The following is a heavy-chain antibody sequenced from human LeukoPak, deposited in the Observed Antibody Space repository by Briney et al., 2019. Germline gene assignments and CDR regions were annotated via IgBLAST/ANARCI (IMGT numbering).Heavy chain of an antibody. Sequence: SETLSLTCTVSGGSISSYYWSWIRQPPGKGLEWIGYIYYSGSTNYNPSLKSRVTISVDTSKNQFSLKLSSVTAADTAVYYCARSPISYDSSGYYYVNFDFWGQGTLVTVSS. CDR2: IYYSGST. V-gene: IGHV4-59*12. CDR3: ARSPISYDSSGYYYVNFDF. J-gene: IGHJ4*02. D-gene: IGHD3-22*01. CDR1: GGSISSYY.